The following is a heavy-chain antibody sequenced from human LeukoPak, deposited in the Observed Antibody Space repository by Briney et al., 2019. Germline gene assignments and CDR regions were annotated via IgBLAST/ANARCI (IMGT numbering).Heavy chain of an antibody. CDR1: GFTFSSYG. CDR2: IRYDGSNK. J-gene: IGHJ3*02. V-gene: IGHV3-30*02. D-gene: IGHD2-2*01. Sequence: GGSLRLSCAASGFTFSSYGMHWVRQAPGKGLEWVAFIRYDGSNKYYADSVKGRFTISRDNSKNTLYLQMNSLRAEDTAVYYCATRYGPAAYGLRALDIWGQGTMVTVSS. CDR3: ATRYGPAAYGLRALDI.